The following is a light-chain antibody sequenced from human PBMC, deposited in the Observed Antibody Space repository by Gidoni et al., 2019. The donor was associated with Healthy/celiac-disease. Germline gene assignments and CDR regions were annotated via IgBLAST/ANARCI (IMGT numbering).Light chain of an antibody. CDR2: DVS. Sequence: QSALTQPRSVSVSPGQSVTISCTGTSSDVGGYNYVSWYQQHPGKAPKLMIYDVSKRPSVVPDRFSGSKSGNTASLTISGLQAEDEADYYCCSYAGSYTEVFGGGTKLTVL. V-gene: IGLV2-11*01. CDR1: SSDVGGYNY. CDR3: CSYAGSYTEV. J-gene: IGLJ2*01.